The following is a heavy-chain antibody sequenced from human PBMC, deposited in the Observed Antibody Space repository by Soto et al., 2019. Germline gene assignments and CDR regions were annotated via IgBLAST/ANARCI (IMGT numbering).Heavy chain of an antibody. J-gene: IGHJ4*02. CDR3: AREVQVHSPAFVY. D-gene: IGHD3-10*01. CDR2: ISPMFGAA. V-gene: IGHV1-69*19. CDR1: GGTFNTYA. Sequence: QVQLVQSGAEMKKPGSSVKVSCQSSGGTFNTYAMNWVRQAPGQGPEWMGDISPMFGAANYEPKFQGRVTITADESTGTSYMQLSSLTSEDTALYFCAREVQVHSPAFVYWGQGTLVTFSS.